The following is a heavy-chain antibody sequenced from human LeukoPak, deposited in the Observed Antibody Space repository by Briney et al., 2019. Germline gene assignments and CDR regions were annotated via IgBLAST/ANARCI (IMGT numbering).Heavy chain of an antibody. CDR1: AFSLNAYN. V-gene: IGHV3-21*01. J-gene: IGHJ3*02. CDR2: ISYTGTYI. Sequence: GGSLRLSCAASAFSLNAYNMNWVRQAPGKGLEWVSSISYTGTYIYYADSVKGRFTISRDNSKNTLYLQMNSLRAEDTAVYYCAKGEVLRYFDWPSAAFDIWGQGTMVTVSS. D-gene: IGHD3-9*01. CDR3: AKGEVLRYFDWPSAAFDI.